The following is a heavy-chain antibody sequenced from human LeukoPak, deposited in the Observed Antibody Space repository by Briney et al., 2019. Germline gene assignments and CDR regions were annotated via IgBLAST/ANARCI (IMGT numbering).Heavy chain of an antibody. CDR3: AREESIGRYQFLHEY. CDR1: GYTFTGYY. Sequence: PRASVKVSCKASGYTFTGYYMHWVRQAPGQGLEWMGWISAYNGNTNYAQKLQGRVTMTTDTSTSTASMEVRSLRSDDTAVYYCAREESIGRYQFLHEYWGQGTLVTVSS. V-gene: IGHV1-18*04. D-gene: IGHD1-26*01. J-gene: IGHJ4*02. CDR2: ISAYNGNT.